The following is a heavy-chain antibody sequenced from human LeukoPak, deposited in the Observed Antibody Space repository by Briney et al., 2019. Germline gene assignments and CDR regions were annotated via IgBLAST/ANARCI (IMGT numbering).Heavy chain of an antibody. J-gene: IGHJ4*02. CDR2: ISTSNI. CDR1: GFSLSSYN. D-gene: IGHD2-21*01. Sequence: PGGSLRLSRVASGFSLSSYNMNWVRQAPGKGLEWVSSISTSNIYYTDSVRGRFIISRDNTRNSLYLQMNSLKEEDTAIYYCATKGTPSSYSPHDHWGQGTLVTVSS. V-gene: IGHV3-21*01. CDR3: ATKGTPSSYSPHDH.